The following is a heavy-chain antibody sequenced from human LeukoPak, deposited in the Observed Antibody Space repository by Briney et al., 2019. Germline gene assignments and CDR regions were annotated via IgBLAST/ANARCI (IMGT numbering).Heavy chain of an antibody. D-gene: IGHD3-10*01. CDR2: ISYDGSNK. CDR3: ARDMAGVSMVRGVIHPYYYYGMDV. V-gene: IGHV3-30*04. CDR1: GFTFSSYA. Sequence: PGRSLRLSCAASGFTFSSYAMHWVRQAPGKGLEWVAVISYDGSNKYYADSVKGRFTISRDNSKNTLYLQMNSLRAEDTAVYYCARDMAGVSMVRGVIHPYYYYGMDVWGQGTTVTVSS. J-gene: IGHJ6*02.